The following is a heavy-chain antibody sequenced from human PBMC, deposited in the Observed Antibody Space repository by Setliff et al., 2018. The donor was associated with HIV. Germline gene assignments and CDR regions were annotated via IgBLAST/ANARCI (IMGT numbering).Heavy chain of an antibody. CDR2: INSDGHIT. J-gene: IGHJ3*01. Sequence: PGGSLRLSCAASGFTFSSYWMHWVRQVPGKGLVWVSRINSDGHITTFADSVKGRFTISRDNAKNTLYLQMNSLTAGGTAVYYCARDGGWGLRGGVDVWGQGTMVTVSS. D-gene: IGHD2-21*01. CDR3: ARDGGWGLRGGVDV. V-gene: IGHV3-74*03. CDR1: GFTFSSYW.